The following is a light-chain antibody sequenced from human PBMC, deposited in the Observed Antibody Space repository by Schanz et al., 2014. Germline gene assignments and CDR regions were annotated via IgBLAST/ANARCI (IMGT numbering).Light chain of an antibody. CDR2: SDN. CDR1: SSNIGSNT. Sequence: QSVLTQPPSASGTPGQRVTISCSGSSSNIGSNTVIWYQQLPGTAPKLLIHSDNQRPSGVPDRFSGSKSGTSASLAISGLQSEDEADYYCAAWDDSLNGFYVFGTGTKLTVL. J-gene: IGLJ1*01. V-gene: IGLV1-44*01. CDR3: AAWDDSLNGFYV.